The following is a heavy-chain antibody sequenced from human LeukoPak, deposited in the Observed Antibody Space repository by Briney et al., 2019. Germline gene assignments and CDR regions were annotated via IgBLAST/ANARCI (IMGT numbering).Heavy chain of an antibody. CDR3: ARDLGWSYDY. V-gene: IGHV3-74*01. D-gene: IGHD2-15*01. J-gene: IGHJ4*02. CDR1: GFTFSTYW. Sequence: GGSLRLSCAASGFTFSTYWMHWVRQAPGEGLVWVSRINPDGSSTSYADSVKGRFTISRDNAKNTLYLQMNSLRAEDTAVYYCARDLGWSYDYWGQGTLVTVSS. CDR2: INPDGSST.